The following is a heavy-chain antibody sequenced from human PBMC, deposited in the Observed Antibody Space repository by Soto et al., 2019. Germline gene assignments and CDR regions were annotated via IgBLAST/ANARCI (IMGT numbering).Heavy chain of an antibody. CDR2: ISYDGSNK. V-gene: IGHV3-30*18. D-gene: IGHD2-8*01. Sequence: GGSLRLSCAASGFTFSSYGMHWVRQAPGKGLEWVAVISYDGSNKYYADSVKGRFTISRDNSKNTLYLQMNSLRAEDTAVYYCAKDPSANGYFDYWGQGTLVTISS. J-gene: IGHJ4*02. CDR1: GFTFSSYG. CDR3: AKDPSANGYFDY.